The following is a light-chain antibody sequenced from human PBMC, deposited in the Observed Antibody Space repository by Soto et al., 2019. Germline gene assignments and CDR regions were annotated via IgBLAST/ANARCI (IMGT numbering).Light chain of an antibody. Sequence: IALTQSPHTLSLSPGERASLSCRTSQTISSSYFAWYQLKPGQSPRLLVYAPSFRAPGIPDRFSGSGSGADFTLTISRLEPADFAVYYCQHYDGSLTFGGGTRVEIK. V-gene: IGKV3-20*01. CDR2: APS. J-gene: IGKJ4*01. CDR3: QHYDGSLT. CDR1: QTISSSY.